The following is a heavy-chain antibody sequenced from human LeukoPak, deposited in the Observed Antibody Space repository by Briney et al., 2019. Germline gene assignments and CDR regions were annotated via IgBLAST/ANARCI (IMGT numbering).Heavy chain of an antibody. D-gene: IGHD2-2*01. J-gene: IGHJ6*02. V-gene: IGHV3-21*01. CDR2: ISSSSSYI. CDR1: GFTFSSYS. CDR3: ARDRAQPDVDVVPGMDV. Sequence: GGSLRLSCAASGFTFSSYSMNWVRQAPGKGLEWVSSISSSSSYIYYADSVKGRFTISRDNAKNSLYLQMNSLRAEDTAVYYCARDRAQPDVDVVPGMDVWGQGTTVTVSS.